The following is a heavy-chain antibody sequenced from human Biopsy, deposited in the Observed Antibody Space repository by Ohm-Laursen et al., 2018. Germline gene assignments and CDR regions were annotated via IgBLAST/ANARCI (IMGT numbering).Heavy chain of an antibody. CDR3: ARDKYRSWNYFDN. D-gene: IGHD6-19*01. J-gene: IGHJ4*02. V-gene: IGHV1-2*02. CDR1: GYTFSGYY. Sequence: GASVKASCKASGYTFSGYYMHWVRQAPGQGLEWMGWINPDSGVTNYAQKFQGRVTMTRDTSISTAYMELSRLGSDDTAVYYCARDKYRSWNYFDNWGQGSLVTVSS. CDR2: INPDSGVT.